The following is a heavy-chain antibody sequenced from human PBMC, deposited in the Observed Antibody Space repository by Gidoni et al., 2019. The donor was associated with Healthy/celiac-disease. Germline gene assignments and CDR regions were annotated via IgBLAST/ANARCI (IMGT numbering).Heavy chain of an antibody. Sequence: EVQLVESGGGWVKPGRSLRLSCAASGFTFGDYPMSWFRQAPGKGLGGVGFIRSKAYGGTTEYAASVKGRFTISRDDSKSIAYLQMNSLKTEDTAVYYCTRGLLDWRGLYYGMDVWGQGTTVTVSS. CDR3: TRGLLDWRGLYYGMDV. CDR1: GFTFGDYP. V-gene: IGHV3-49*05. CDR2: IRSKAYGGTT. D-gene: IGHD2-21*01. J-gene: IGHJ6*02.